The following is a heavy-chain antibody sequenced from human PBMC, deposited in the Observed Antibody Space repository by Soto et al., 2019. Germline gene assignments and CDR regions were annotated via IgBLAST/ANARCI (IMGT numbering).Heavy chain of an antibody. CDR1: GGSISPSY. V-gene: IGHV4-59*01. D-gene: IGHD2-2*03. Sequence: QVRLQESGPGLVKPSETLSLTCTVSGGSISPSYWNWVRQPPGKRPEWIGCIYYTGNTHYNPSLKSCVTISLDTSKNQFSLELTFVTAADTAVYFCAAGLDHNKVGYWGQGTLVTVSS. CDR2: IYYTGNT. J-gene: IGHJ4*02. CDR3: AAGLDHNKVGY.